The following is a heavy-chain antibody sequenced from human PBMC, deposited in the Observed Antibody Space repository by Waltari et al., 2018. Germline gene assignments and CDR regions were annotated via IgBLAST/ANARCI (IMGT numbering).Heavy chain of an antibody. V-gene: IGHV1-2*02. Sequence: QVQLVQSGAEVKKPGASVKVSCKASGYTFTGYYMHWVRQAPGQGLEWMGWINPNSGGTNYAQKFQGRVTMTRDTSISTAYMELSRLRSDDTAVYYCAREVDMRWGSGWYGADAFDIWGQGTMVTVSS. CDR1: GYTFTGYY. CDR2: INPNSGGT. CDR3: AREVDMRWGSGWYGADAFDI. D-gene: IGHD6-19*01. J-gene: IGHJ3*02.